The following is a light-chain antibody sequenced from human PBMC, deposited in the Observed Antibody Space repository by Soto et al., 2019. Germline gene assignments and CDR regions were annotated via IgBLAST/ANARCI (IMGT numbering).Light chain of an antibody. J-gene: IGKJ2*01. CDR3: QQYNNWPYT. CDR1: QSVSSN. CDR2: DAS. V-gene: IGKV3-15*01. Sequence: EIVMTQSPATLSVSPGERANLSCRASQSVSSNLAWYRQKPGQAPRLFMFDASTRATGIPARFSGSGSETEFTLTISSLQSEDFAVYYCQQYNNWPYTFGQGTSLEIK.